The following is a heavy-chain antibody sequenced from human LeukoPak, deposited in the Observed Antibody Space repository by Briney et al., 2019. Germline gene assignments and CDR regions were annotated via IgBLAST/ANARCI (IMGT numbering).Heavy chain of an antibody. CDR1: GGSISSYY. D-gene: IGHD1-26*01. V-gene: IGHV4-59*08. CDR3: ARLILVGATNLHFDY. Sequence: PSETLSLTCTVSGGSISSYYWSWIRQPPGKGLEWIGYIYDSGSTNYNPSLKSRLTISVDTSKNQFSLKLSSVTAAETAVYYCARLILVGATNLHFDYWGQGTLVTVSS. CDR2: IYDSGST. J-gene: IGHJ4*02.